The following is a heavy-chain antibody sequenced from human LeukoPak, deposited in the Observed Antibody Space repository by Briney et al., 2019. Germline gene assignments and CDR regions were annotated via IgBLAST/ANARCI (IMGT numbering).Heavy chain of an antibody. Sequence: ASVKVSCKASGYTFTSYYMHWVRQAPGQGLEWMGIINPSGGSTSYAQKFQGRVTMTRDTSTSTVYMELSSLRSEDTAVYYCARVAPDYYDSSGYSRANDAFDIWGQGTMVTVSS. CDR1: GYTFTSYY. CDR2: INPSGGST. V-gene: IGHV1-46*01. J-gene: IGHJ3*02. D-gene: IGHD3-22*01. CDR3: ARVAPDYYDSSGYSRANDAFDI.